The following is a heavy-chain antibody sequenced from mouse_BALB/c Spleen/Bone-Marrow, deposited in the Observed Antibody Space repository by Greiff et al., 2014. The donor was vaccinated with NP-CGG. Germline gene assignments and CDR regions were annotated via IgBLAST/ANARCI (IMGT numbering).Heavy chain of an antibody. D-gene: IGHD2-3*01. Sequence: EVQLQESGAELVKPGASVMLSCTASGFNIKDTYIHWMKQRPERGLEWIGGIDPSNGNSKFDPKFQGKATITADTSSNTAYLQLSSLTSEDTAVYYCALYDVYHFDYWAKAPLSQSPQ. J-gene: IGHJ2*01. V-gene: IGHV14-3*02. CDR1: GFNIKDTY. CDR3: ALYDVYHFDY. CDR2: IDPSNGNS.